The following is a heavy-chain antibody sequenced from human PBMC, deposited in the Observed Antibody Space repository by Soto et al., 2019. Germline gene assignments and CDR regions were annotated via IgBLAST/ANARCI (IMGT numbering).Heavy chain of an antibody. Sequence: PSETLSLTCAVYGGSFSGYYWSWIRQPPGKGLEWIGGINYRGTTYYNPSLKSRVTISVDTPKNQFSLKLSSVTAADTAVYYCARMTCNICHFDYWGQGALVTVSS. CDR2: INYRGTT. V-gene: IGHV4-34*01. D-gene: IGHD3-9*01. J-gene: IGHJ4*02. CDR3: ARMTCNICHFDY. CDR1: GGSFSGYY.